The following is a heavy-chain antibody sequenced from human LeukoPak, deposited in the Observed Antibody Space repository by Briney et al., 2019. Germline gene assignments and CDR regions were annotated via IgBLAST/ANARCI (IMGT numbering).Heavy chain of an antibody. CDR1: GFTFSDHY. J-gene: IGHJ4*02. D-gene: IGHD3/OR15-3a*01. Sequence: GGSLRLSCAASGFTFSDHYMSWIRQAPGKGLEWVSYISNSGSTIYYADSVKGRFTISRDNAKNSLYLQMNSLRAEDTAVYYCSTWTDLYDYWGQGTLVTVSS. V-gene: IGHV3-11*01. CDR3: STWTDLYDY. CDR2: ISNSGSTI.